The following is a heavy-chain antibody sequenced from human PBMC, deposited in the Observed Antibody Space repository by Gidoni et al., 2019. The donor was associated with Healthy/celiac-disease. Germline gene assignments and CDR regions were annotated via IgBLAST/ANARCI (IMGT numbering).Heavy chain of an antibody. CDR1: GFTFDDYA. CDR3: AKGDGYNYAGAFDY. Sequence: EVQLVESGGGLVQPGRSLTLSCAASGFTFDDYAMHWVRQAPGKGRDWVSGISWNSGSIGYADSVKGRFTISRDNAKNSLYLQMNSLRAEDTALYYCAKGDGYNYAGAFDYWGQGTLVTVSS. J-gene: IGHJ4*02. D-gene: IGHD5-12*01. V-gene: IGHV3-9*01. CDR2: ISWNSGSI.